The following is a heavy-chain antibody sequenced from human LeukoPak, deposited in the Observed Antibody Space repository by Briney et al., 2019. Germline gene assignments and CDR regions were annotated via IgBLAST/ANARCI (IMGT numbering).Heavy chain of an antibody. J-gene: IGHJ4*02. D-gene: IGHD3-3*01. CDR3: ARKPGVVIHFDY. CDR1: DFAFSNYA. CDR2: INYGDAVT. Sequence: PGGSLRLSCETSDFAFSNYAMSWVRQAPGRGLEWVSGINYGDAVTYYADSVKGRFTISRDNSKNTLSLQMNGLRAEDTAVYYCARKPGVVIHFDYWGQGTLVTVSS. V-gene: IGHV3-23*01.